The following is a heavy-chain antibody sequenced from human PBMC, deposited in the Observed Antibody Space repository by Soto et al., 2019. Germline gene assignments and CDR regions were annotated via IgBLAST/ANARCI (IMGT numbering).Heavy chain of an antibody. D-gene: IGHD1-1*01. CDR2: IFYSGGT. CDR3: ARLQLVQKVIDY. V-gene: IGHV4-59*01. CDR1: GDSISTYH. Sequence: PSETLSLTCTVSGDSISTYHWSWIRQPPGKGLQWIGYIFYSGGTAYNPSLKGRVTISLDMSRKQISLKLSSVTTADTATYFCARLQLVQKVIDYWGQGTLVTVS. J-gene: IGHJ4*02.